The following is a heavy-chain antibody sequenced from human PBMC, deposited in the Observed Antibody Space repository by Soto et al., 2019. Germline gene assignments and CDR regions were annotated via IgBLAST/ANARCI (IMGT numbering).Heavy chain of an antibody. CDR1: GGSFSGYY. D-gene: IGHD3-3*01. V-gene: IGHV4-34*01. Sequence: SETLSLTCAVYGGSFSGYYWSWIRQPPGKGLEWIGEINHSGSTNYNPSLKSRVTISVDTSKNQFSLKLSSVTAADTAVYYCARRPTYYDFWSGYYGDGYYYGMDVWGQGTTVTV. CDR3: ARRPTYYDFWSGYYGDGYYYGMDV. J-gene: IGHJ6*02. CDR2: INHSGST.